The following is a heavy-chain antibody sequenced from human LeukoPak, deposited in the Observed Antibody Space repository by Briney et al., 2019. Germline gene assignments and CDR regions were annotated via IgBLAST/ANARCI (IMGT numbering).Heavy chain of an antibody. D-gene: IGHD4-17*01. CDR1: GGFFSGYY. CDR2: INHSGSA. J-gene: IGHJ4*02. Sequence: PSETLSLTCTVSGGFFSGYYCTWIRQPPGKGLEWIGEINHSGSANYNPSLKSRVTISLDTSKNQFSLKLSSVTAADTAVYYCARGQGTVTTHWGQGTLVTVSS. V-gene: IGHV4-34*01. CDR3: ARGQGTVTTH.